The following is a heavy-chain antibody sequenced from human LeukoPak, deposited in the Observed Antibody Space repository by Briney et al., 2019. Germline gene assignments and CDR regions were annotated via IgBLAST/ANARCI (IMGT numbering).Heavy chain of an antibody. CDR3: ARGPLGYCSSTSCYDFDY. CDR1: GFTFSSYG. D-gene: IGHD2-2*01. Sequence: GGSLRLSRAASGFTFSSYGMHWVRQAPGKGLEWVAVIWYDGSNKYYADSVKGRFTISRDNSKNTLYLQMNSLRAEDTAVYYCARGPLGYCSSTSCYDFDYWGQGTLVTVSS. J-gene: IGHJ4*02. CDR2: IWYDGSNK. V-gene: IGHV3-33*01.